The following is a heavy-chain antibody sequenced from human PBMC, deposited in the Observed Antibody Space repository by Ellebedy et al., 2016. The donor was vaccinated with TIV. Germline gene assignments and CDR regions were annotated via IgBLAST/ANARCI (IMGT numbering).Heavy chain of an antibody. CDR3: ARHDYGSGSYYSPEFDY. Sequence: GGSLRLXXAASGFTFSSYVMHWVRQAPGKGLGGVAVLWSDGSNKAYADSVKGRFTISRDTSKNTLYLQMNSLRAEDTAVYYCARHDYGSGSYYSPEFDYWGQGTLVTVSS. V-gene: IGHV3-33*01. D-gene: IGHD3-10*01. CDR2: LWSDGSNK. J-gene: IGHJ4*02. CDR1: GFTFSSYV.